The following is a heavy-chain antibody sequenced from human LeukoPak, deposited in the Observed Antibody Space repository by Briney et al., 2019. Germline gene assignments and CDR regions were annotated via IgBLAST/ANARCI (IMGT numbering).Heavy chain of an antibody. D-gene: IGHD5-18*01. CDR2: ISWNSGSI. CDR3: AKAFYPDTAMATVIDY. V-gene: IGHV3-9*01. J-gene: IGHJ4*02. Sequence: GGSLRLSCVASGLSFSSYGFHWVRQAPGKGLEWVSGISWNSGSIGYADSVKGRFTISRDNAKNSLYLQMNSLRAEDTALYYCAKAFYPDTAMATVIDYWGQGTLVTVSS. CDR1: GLSFSSYG.